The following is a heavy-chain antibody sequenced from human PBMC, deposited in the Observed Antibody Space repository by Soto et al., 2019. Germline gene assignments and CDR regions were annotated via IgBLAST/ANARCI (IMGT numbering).Heavy chain of an antibody. D-gene: IGHD4-17*01. CDR1: GFTFSTYV. V-gene: IGHV3-23*01. CDR2: IGGVDGST. CDR3: VKGGFEVTVTTAFDY. J-gene: IGHJ4*02. Sequence: EVQLLESGGDLVQPGGSLRLSCEAAGFTFSTYVMSWVRQAPGKGLECVSSIGGVDGSTYYADSVKGRFTVSRDNSKNTLYLQMDSLSADDTAVYYCVKGGFEVTVTTAFDYWGQGTLVTVSS.